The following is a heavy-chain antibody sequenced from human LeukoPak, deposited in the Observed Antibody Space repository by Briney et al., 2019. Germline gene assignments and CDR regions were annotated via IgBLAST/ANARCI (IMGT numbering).Heavy chain of an antibody. D-gene: IGHD3-16*01. CDR1: GGSFSSYY. CDR3: ARVGGQKSTVFDY. J-gene: IGHJ4*02. Sequence: LETLSLTCTVSGGSFSSYYWSWIRQPPGKGLEWIGYIYYSGSTNYNPSLKSRVTISVDTSKNQFSLKLSSVTAADTAVYYCARVGGQKSTVFDYWGQGTLVTVSS. V-gene: IGHV4-59*01. CDR2: IYYSGST.